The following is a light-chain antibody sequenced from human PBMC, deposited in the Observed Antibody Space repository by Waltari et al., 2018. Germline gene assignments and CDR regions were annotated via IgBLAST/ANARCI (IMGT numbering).Light chain of an antibody. Sequence: EVVLTQSPATLSLSPGERATLSCRASQSVSTYLAWYQQRQGQAPRLLIYDASNRAAGIPARFSGSGSGTDFTLTISSLEPEDFAVYYCQQRSNWPPFTFGGGTKVEIK. CDR2: DAS. CDR3: QQRSNWPPFT. V-gene: IGKV3-11*01. CDR1: QSVSTY. J-gene: IGKJ4*01.